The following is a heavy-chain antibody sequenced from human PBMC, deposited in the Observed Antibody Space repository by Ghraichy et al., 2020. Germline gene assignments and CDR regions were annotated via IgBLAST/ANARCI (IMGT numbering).Heavy chain of an antibody. CDR2: INTATNYT. J-gene: IGHJ6*03. CDR1: GFRFTDHY. CDR3: ARQTGGYYYYMDV. V-gene: IGHV3-11*03. Sequence: GGSLRLSCTTSGFRFTDHYMAWIRQAPGQGLEWIAYINTATNYTKYADSVKGRFTISSDSAKKSLYLELNSLRADDTAIYYCARQTGGYYYYMDVWGKGTTVTVSS. D-gene: IGHD1-14*01.